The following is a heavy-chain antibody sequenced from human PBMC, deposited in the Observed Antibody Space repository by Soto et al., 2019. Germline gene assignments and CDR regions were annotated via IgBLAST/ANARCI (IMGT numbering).Heavy chain of an antibody. D-gene: IGHD6-19*01. V-gene: IGHV3-23*01. Sequence: EVQLLESGGGLVQPGGSLRLSCAASGFTFSSYAMNWVRQAPGKGLEWVSVISGSGSSTYYADSVKGRFTISRDNSKNTLYLQMSSMSAEDTAVYYCARRSSGWYFDYWGQGTLVTVSS. CDR2: ISGSGSST. CDR3: ARRSSGWYFDY. CDR1: GFTFSSYA. J-gene: IGHJ4*02.